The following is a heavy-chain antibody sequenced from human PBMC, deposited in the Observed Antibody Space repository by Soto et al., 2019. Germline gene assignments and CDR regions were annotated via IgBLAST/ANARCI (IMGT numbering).Heavy chain of an antibody. V-gene: IGHV3-21*02. CDR1: GFTFSSYS. Sequence: EVQLVESGGGLVKPGGSLRLSCAASGFTFSSYSMNWVRQAPGKGLEWVSSITGSSSYIYYADSVKGRFTISRDNAKNALCMQMNSLSAEDTAVYYCARGVYYYDSSAYWAYWGQGTLVTVSS. J-gene: IGHJ4*02. CDR3: ARGVYYYDSSAYWAY. CDR2: ITGSSSYI. D-gene: IGHD3-22*01.